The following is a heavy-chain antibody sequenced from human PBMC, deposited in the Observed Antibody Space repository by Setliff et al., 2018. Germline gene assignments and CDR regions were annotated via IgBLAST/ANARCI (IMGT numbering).Heavy chain of an antibody. CDR3: ARQPMDTIMVTFDY. J-gene: IGHJ4*02. V-gene: IGHV3-23*01. Sequence: LRLSCVVSGFDYAMSWVRQAPGKRLEWVSSISGGADKTYYADSVRGRFTISRDNSKNILYLQMNSLRPEDTAVYYCARQPMDTIMVTFDYWGQGILVTVSS. D-gene: IGHD5-12*01. CDR1: GFDYA. CDR2: ISGGADKT.